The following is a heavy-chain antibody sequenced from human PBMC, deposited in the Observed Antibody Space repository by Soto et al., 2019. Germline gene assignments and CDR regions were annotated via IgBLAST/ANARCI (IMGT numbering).Heavy chain of an antibody. V-gene: IGHV3-15*01. CDR2: IKSRTDGGAT. CDR1: GFTFSIAW. J-gene: IGHJ4*02. Sequence: VQLVESGGGLVKPGGSLRLSCEASGFTFSIAWMSWVRQAPGKGLEWVGRIKSRTDGGATDYAAPVKGRFTISRDDSKNTLYLQMNSLKTEDTAVYYCTTLTVVDVHSDYWGQGTLVVVSS. CDR3: TTLTVVDVHSDY. D-gene: IGHD2-15*01.